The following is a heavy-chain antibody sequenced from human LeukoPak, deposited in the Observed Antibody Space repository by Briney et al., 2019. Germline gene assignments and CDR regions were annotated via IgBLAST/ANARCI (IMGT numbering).Heavy chain of an antibody. CDR1: GGSISSYY. CDR3: ARAQGKFDP. Sequence: SGTLSLTCAVSGGSISSYYWSWIRQPPGKGLEWIGYIYYSGSTNYNPSLKSRVTISVDTSKNQFSLKLSSVTAADTAVYYCARAQGKFDPWGQGTLVTVSS. J-gene: IGHJ5*02. CDR2: IYYSGST. V-gene: IGHV4-59*01.